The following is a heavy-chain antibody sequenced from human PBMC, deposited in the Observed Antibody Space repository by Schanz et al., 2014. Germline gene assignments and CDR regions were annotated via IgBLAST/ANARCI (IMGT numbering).Heavy chain of an antibody. V-gene: IGHV3-48*01. CDR3: AREEGWGIAAAGPKHYYYGMDV. CDR1: GFSFSSYS. J-gene: IGHJ6*02. CDR2: IDGKSTTV. Sequence: EADLVESGGGLIQRGESLRLSCSASGFSFSSYSMNWVRQAPGKGLEWLSYIDGKSTTVYYADSVKGRFTVSRDNARNSLYLHMNSLRAEDTAVYYCAREEGWGIAAAGPKHYYYGMDVWGQGTTVTVSS. D-gene: IGHD6-13*01.